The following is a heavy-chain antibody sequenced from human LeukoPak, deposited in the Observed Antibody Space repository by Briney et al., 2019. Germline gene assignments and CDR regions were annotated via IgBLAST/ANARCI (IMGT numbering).Heavy chain of an antibody. V-gene: IGHV1-18*01. D-gene: IGHD2-2*01. J-gene: IGHJ6*02. Sequence: GASVKVSCKASGYTFTSYGISWVRQAPGQGLEWMGWISAYNGNTNYAQKLQGRVTMTTDTSTSTAYMELRSLRSDDTAVYYCARDQDIVVVPAATEPYYYYGMDVWGQGTTVTVSS. CDR1: GYTFTSYG. CDR3: ARDQDIVVVPAATEPYYYYGMDV. CDR2: ISAYNGNT.